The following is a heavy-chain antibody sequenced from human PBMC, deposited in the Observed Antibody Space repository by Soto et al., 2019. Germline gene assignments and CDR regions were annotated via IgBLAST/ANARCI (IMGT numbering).Heavy chain of an antibody. CDR1: GGSISSTNYY. J-gene: IGHJ3*02. CDR2: IYYSGST. Sequence: QLQLQESGPGLVKPSETLSLTCTVSGGSISSTNYYRGWIRQPPGKGLEWIASIYYSGSTYYSPSLESPVTISVDTSKNQFSLKLSSVTAADTAVYYCARDGGAAGPWNDAFDIWGQGTMVTVSS. D-gene: IGHD1-1*01. V-gene: IGHV4-39*02. CDR3: ARDGGAAGPWNDAFDI.